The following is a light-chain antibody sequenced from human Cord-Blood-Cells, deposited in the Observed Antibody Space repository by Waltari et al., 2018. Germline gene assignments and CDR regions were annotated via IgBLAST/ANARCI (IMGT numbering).Light chain of an antibody. CDR3: SSYAGSNSYV. Sequence: QSALTQPPSASGSPGQSVTIYCTGTSSEVGGYNYVSWYQQHPGKAPKLLIYEVSKRPSGVPDRFSGSKSGNTASLTVSGLQAEDEADYYCSSYAGSNSYVFGTGTKVTVL. CDR2: EVS. CDR1: SSEVGGYNY. V-gene: IGLV2-8*01. J-gene: IGLJ1*01.